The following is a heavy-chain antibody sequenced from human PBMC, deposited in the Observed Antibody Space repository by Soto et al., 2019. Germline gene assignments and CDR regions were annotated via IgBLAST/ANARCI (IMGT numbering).Heavy chain of an antibody. CDR1: GFTFSSYA. J-gene: IGHJ4*02. V-gene: IGHV3-23*01. D-gene: IGHD6-19*01. CDR3: AKFGSGWPQFDY. CDR2: ISGNGGST. Sequence: GGSLRLSCAASGFTFSSYAMSWVRQAPGKGLEWVSAISGNGGSTYYADSVKGRFTISRDNSKNTLYLQMSSLRAEDTAVYYCAKFGSGWPQFDYWGQGTQVTVSS.